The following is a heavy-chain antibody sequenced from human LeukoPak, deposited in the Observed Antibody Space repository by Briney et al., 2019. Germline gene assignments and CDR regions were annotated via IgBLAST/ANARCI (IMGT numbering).Heavy chain of an antibody. CDR2: IYSGGST. D-gene: IGHD2-21*02. J-gene: IGHJ3*02. V-gene: IGHV3-53*01. CDR1: GFTVSSNY. Sequence: GGSLRLSCAASGFTVSSNYMSWVRQAPGKGLEWVSVIYSGGSTYYADSVKGRFTIPRDNSKNTLYLQMNSLRAEDTAVYYCASAGYCGGDCYLQDAFDIWGQGTMVTVSS. CDR3: ASAGYCGGDCYLQDAFDI.